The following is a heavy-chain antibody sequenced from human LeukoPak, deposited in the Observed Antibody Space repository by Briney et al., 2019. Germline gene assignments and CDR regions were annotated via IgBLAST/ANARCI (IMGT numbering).Heavy chain of an antibody. CDR1: GFTFSSYS. Sequence: GGSLRLSCAASGFTFSSYSMNWVRQAPGKGLEWVSSISSSSSYIYYADSVKGRFTISRDNAKNSLYLQMNSLRAEDTAVYYCARDQYCTNGVCYTAHYFDYWGQGTLVTVSS. CDR3: ARDQYCTNGVCYTAHYFDY. V-gene: IGHV3-21*01. D-gene: IGHD2-8*01. CDR2: ISSSSSYI. J-gene: IGHJ4*02.